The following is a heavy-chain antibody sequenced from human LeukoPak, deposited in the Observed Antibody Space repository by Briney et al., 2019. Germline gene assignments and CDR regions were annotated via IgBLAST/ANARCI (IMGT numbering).Heavy chain of an antibody. Sequence: PSQTLSLTCTVSGGSISSGEYYWSWIRQPPGKGLEWIGYIYYTGGTYYNPSLKSRVTISVDTSKNQFSLRLSSVTAADTAVYYCAGDGSSSSPRGWLDPWGQGTLVTVSS. CDR2: IYYTGGT. V-gene: IGHV4-30-4*01. CDR3: AGDGSSSSPRGWLDP. D-gene: IGHD6-13*01. J-gene: IGHJ5*02. CDR1: GGSISSGEYY.